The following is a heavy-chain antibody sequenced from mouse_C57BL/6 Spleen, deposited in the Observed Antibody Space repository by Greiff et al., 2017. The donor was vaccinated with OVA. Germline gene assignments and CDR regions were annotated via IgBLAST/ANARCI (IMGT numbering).Heavy chain of an antibody. V-gene: IGHV1-47*01. J-gene: IGHJ4*01. Sequence: VQLVESGAELVKPGASVKLSCKASGYTFTTYPIEWMKQNHGKSLEWIGNFHPYNDDTKYNEKFKGKATLTVEKSSSTVYLELSRLTSDDSAVYYCARMSYDYDEGYAMDYWGQGTSVTVSS. CDR2: FHPYNDDT. CDR3: ARMSYDYDEGYAMDY. D-gene: IGHD2-4*01. CDR1: GYTFTTYP.